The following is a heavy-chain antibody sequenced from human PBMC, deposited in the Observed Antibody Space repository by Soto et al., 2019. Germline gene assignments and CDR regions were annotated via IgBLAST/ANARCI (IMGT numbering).Heavy chain of an antibody. J-gene: IGHJ4*02. V-gene: IGHV3-30*04. D-gene: IGHD5-18*01. CDR1: GFTLSDYT. Sequence: VQLVESGGGVVQPGRSLRLSCAASGFTLSDYTIHWVRQAPGKGLEWVAVISYDGRNKYYVDSVKGRFTISRDNSKNTLYLQMNGLRVEDTAVYYCGSSDSQGAIDYWGQGTLVTVSS. CDR2: ISYDGRNK. CDR3: GSSDSQGAIDY.